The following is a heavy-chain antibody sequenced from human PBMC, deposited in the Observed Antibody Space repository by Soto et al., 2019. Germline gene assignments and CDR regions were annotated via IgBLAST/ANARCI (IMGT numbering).Heavy chain of an antibody. CDR3: AKARYCSGGSCYILGDYFDY. CDR1: GFTFSSYA. V-gene: IGHV3-23*01. Sequence: GGSLRLSCAASGFTFSSYAMSWVRQAPGKGLEWVSAISGSGGSTYYADSVKGRFTISRDNSKNTLYLQMNSLRAEDTAVYYCAKARYCSGGSCYILGDYFDYWGQGTLVTVSS. J-gene: IGHJ4*02. CDR2: ISGSGGST. D-gene: IGHD2-15*01.